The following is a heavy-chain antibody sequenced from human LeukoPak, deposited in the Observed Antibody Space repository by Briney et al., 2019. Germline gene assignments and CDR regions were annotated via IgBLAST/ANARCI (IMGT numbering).Heavy chain of an antibody. D-gene: IGHD3-3*01. CDR3: ARVYYDFWSGYGYDAFDI. V-gene: IGHV1-18*01. Sequence: ASVKVSCKASGYTFTSYGISWVRQAPGQGLEWMGWISAYNGNTNYAQRLQGRVTMTTDTSTSTAYMELRSLRSDDTAVYYCARVYYDFWSGYGYDAFDIWGQGTMVTVSS. CDR2: ISAYNGNT. J-gene: IGHJ3*02. CDR1: GYTFTSYG.